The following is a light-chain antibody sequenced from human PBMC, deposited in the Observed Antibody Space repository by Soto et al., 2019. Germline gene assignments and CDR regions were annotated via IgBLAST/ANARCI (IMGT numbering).Light chain of an antibody. CDR1: QSVSSSY. Sequence: EIVLTQSPGTLSLSPGERATLSCRASQSVSSSYLAWYQQKAGQAPRLLIYGASNRATGIPDRFSGSGSGTEFTLTASSLQPEDFAVYYCQQYNNWPFTFGPGTKVDIK. CDR2: GAS. J-gene: IGKJ3*01. V-gene: IGKV3-20*01. CDR3: QQYNNWPFT.